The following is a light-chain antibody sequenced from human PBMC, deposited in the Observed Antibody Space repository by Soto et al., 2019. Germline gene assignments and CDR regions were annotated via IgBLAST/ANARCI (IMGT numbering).Light chain of an antibody. J-gene: IGLJ1*01. Sequence: QSALTQPPSASGSPGQSVTIPCTGTSSDVGGYDHVSWYQQHPGKAPKLMIYEATKRPAGVPDRFSGSKSGNTASLTVSGLQAEDEADYYCSSDAGNYNYVFGTGTKATVL. CDR1: SSDVGGYDH. V-gene: IGLV2-8*01. CDR3: SSDAGNYNYV. CDR2: EAT.